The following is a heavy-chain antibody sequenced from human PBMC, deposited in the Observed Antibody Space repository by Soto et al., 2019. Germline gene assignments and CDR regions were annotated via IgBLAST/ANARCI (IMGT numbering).Heavy chain of an antibody. D-gene: IGHD2-15*01. V-gene: IGHV1-18*04. CDR2: ISVYSGNT. Sequence: QVQLVQSGAEVKQPGASVKVSCKASGYTFTSYGISWVRQAPGQGLEWMGWISVYSGNTNYAQKFQDRVTMTTVTSTTTAYMELTSLTSDDTAVYYCARVRGYCTGGSCYVDSWGQGTLVTVSS. CDR3: ARVRGYCTGGSCYVDS. CDR1: GYTFTSYG. J-gene: IGHJ4*02.